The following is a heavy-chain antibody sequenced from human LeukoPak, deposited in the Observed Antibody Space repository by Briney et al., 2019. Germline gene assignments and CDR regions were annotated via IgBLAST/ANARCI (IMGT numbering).Heavy chain of an antibody. CDR2: INHSGST. CDR3: ARGPRNYDSSGYYYWSYYFDY. Sequence: SETLSLTCAVYGGSFSGYYWSWIRQPPGKGLEWIGEINHSGSTNYNPSLKSRVTISVDTSKNQFSLKLSSVTAADTAVYYCARGPRNYDSSGYYYWSYYFDYWGQGTLVTVSS. J-gene: IGHJ4*02. V-gene: IGHV4-34*01. D-gene: IGHD3-22*01. CDR1: GGSFSGYY.